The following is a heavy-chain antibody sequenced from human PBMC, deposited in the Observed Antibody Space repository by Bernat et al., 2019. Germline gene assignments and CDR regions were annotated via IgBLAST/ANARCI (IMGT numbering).Heavy chain of an antibody. Sequence: QLQLQESGPGLVKPSETLSLTCTVSGGSISSSSYYWGWIRQPPGKGLEWIGSIYYSGSTYYNPSLKSRVTISVDTSKNQFSPKLSSVTAADTAVYYCARTSQQLARSARGGFDPWGQGTLVTVSS. CDR2: IYYSGST. CDR1: GGSISSSSYY. D-gene: IGHD6-13*01. V-gene: IGHV4-39*01. CDR3: ARTSQQLARSARGGFDP. J-gene: IGHJ5*02.